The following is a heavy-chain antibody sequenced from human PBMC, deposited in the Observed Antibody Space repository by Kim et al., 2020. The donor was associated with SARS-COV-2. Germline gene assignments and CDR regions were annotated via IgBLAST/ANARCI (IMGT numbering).Heavy chain of an antibody. Sequence: GGSLRLSCAASGFTFSSYSMNWVRQAPGKGLEWVSSISSSSSCTYYADSVKGRFTISRDNAKNSLYLQMNSLRAEDTAVYYCGVAVAGTPDYWGQGTLVTVSP. CDR3: GVAVAGTPDY. V-gene: IGHV3-21*01. D-gene: IGHD6-19*01. J-gene: IGHJ4*02. CDR2: ISSSSSCT. CDR1: GFTFSSYS.